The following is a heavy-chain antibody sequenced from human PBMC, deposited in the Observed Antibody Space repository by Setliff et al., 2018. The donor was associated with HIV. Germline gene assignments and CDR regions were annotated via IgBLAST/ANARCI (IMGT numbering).Heavy chain of an antibody. Sequence: SETLSLTCTVSGGPISSAGGYFYSWIRQHPGKGLEWIGYIYYSGSTYYNPSLKSRVTISVDTSKNQFSLKVTSVTAADTAVYYCARVPGRDYYDTSGDFDYWGLGTLVTVSS. J-gene: IGHJ4*02. V-gene: IGHV4-31*03. CDR1: GGPISSAGGYF. CDR2: IYYSGST. D-gene: IGHD3-22*01. CDR3: ARVPGRDYYDTSGDFDY.